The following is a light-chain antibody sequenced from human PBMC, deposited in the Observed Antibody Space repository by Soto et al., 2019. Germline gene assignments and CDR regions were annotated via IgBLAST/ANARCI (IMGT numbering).Light chain of an antibody. V-gene: IGLV2-18*02. CDR2: EVT. Sequence: QSALTQPPSVSGSPGQSVTISCTGTSSDVGSYNRVSWYQQSPGTAPKLMIYEVTNRPSGVPDRFSGSKSDNTASLTISGLQAEDEADYYCSSSTSSNTLVFGGGTKVTVL. CDR3: SSSTSSNTLV. CDR1: SSDVGSYNR. J-gene: IGLJ2*01.